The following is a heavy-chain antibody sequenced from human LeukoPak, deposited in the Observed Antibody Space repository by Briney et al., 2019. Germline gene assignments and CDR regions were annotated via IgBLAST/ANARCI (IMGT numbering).Heavy chain of an antibody. D-gene: IGHD3-22*01. CDR1: GFTFSSYW. CDR2: IKQDGGEK. J-gene: IGHJ6*03. V-gene: IGHV3-7*01. CDR3: ARVGYYDSSGYYFLHYYYYMDV. Sequence: PGGSLRLSCAASGFTFSSYWMSWVRQAPGKGLEWVANIKQDGGEKYYVDSVKGRFTISRDNAKNSLYLQMNSLRAEDTAVYYCARVGYYDSSGYYFLHYYYYMDVWGKGTTVTVSS.